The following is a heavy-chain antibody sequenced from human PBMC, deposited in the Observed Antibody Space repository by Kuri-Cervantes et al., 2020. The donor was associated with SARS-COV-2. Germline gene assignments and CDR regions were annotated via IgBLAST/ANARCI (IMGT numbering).Heavy chain of an antibody. V-gene: IGHV4-34*01. CDR2: INHSGST. CDR1: GGSFSGYY. CDR3: ARENWNYFDY. D-gene: IGHD1-1*01. J-gene: IGHJ4*02. Sequence: SETLSLTCAVYGGSFSGYYCSWIRQPPGKGLEWIGEINHSGSTNYNPSLKSRVTISVDTSKNQFSLKLSSVTAADTAVYYCARENWNYFDYWGQGTLVTVSS.